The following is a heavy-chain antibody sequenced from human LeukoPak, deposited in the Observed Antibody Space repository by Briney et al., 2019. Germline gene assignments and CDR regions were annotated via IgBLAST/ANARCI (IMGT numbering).Heavy chain of an antibody. CDR2: IYHSGST. J-gene: IGHJ5*02. Sequence: SGTLSLTCAVSGGSISSSNWWSWVRQPPGKGLEWIREIYHSGSTNYNPSLKSRVTMSVDTSKNQFSLKLSSVTAADTAVYYCARVGYYGSGSLWFDPWGQGTLVTVSS. V-gene: IGHV4-4*02. CDR1: GGSISSSNW. D-gene: IGHD3-10*01. CDR3: ARVGYYGSGSLWFDP.